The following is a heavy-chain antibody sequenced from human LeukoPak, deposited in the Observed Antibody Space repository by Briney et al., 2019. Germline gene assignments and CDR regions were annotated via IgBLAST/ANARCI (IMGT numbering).Heavy chain of an antibody. V-gene: IGHV6-1*01. D-gene: IGHD6-19*01. CDR3: ARGVSVAATRPFDY. CDR2: TYYRSKWYN. Sequence: SQTLSLTCAISGDSVSSNSATWNWIRQSPSRGLECLGRTYYRSKWYNDYAVSVKSRITINPDTSKNQFSLQLNSVTLEDTAVYYCARGVSVAATRPFDYWGQGTLVTVSS. CDR1: GDSVSSNSAT. J-gene: IGHJ4*02.